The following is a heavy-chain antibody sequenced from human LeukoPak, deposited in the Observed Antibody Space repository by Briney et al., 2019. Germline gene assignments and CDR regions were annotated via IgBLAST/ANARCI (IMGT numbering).Heavy chain of an antibody. CDR1: GFTVNNKH. CDR2: IQSGGST. J-gene: IGHJ4*02. D-gene: IGHD6-19*01. CDR3: ARDRGDSSGWPIIDY. Sequence: PGVSLRLSCAASGFTVNNKHMSWVRQAPGKGLEWVALIQSGGSTHYADSVKGRFTISRDNSKNTLYLQMNSLRAEDTAVYYCARDRGDSSGWPIIDYWGQGTLVTVSS. V-gene: IGHV3-66*01.